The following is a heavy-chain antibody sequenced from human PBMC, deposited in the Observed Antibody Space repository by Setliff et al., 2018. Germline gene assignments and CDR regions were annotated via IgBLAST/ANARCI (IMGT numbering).Heavy chain of an antibody. V-gene: IGHV4-59*08. J-gene: IGHJ4*02. CDR2: IYHSGST. Sequence: SETLSLTCSVSGGTISTYYWNWIRQPPGKGLEWIGSIYHSGSTYYNPSLKSRVTISVDTSKNQFSLKLSSVTAADTAVYYCARLRSSVRALQPFDYWGQGTLVTVSS. CDR3: ARLRSSVRALQPFDY. CDR1: GGTISTYY. D-gene: IGHD3-10*01.